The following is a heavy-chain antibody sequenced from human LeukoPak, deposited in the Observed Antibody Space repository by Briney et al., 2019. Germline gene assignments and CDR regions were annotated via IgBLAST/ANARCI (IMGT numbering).Heavy chain of an antibody. V-gene: IGHV3-23*01. J-gene: IGHJ4*02. Sequence: GGSLRLSCVTSGFIFSSYAMSWVRQSPGKGLEWDSSISDSGDSTYYPDSVKGRFTISRDNSKNTLYMEMDSLRDEDTAIYYCTKRGRDWGPFDYWGQGTLVTVSS. CDR3: TKRGRDWGPFDY. D-gene: IGHD7-27*01. CDR1: GFIFSSYA. CDR2: ISDSGDST.